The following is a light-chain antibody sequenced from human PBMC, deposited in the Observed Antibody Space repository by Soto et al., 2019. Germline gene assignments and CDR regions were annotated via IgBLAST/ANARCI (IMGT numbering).Light chain of an antibody. J-gene: IGKJ1*01. CDR2: DAS. CDR3: QHYGGVWT. CDR1: ESIDSW. V-gene: IGKV1-5*01. Sequence: DLQITQSPSTLSASVGDRVPITFRASESIDSWLAWHQQKPGKAPKVLIYDASSLESGVPSRFSGSGSATEFILTISSLQPDDFATYHCQHYGGVWTFGQGTKVDIK.